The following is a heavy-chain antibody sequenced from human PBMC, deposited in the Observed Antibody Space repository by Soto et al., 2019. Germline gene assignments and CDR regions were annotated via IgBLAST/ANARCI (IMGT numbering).Heavy chain of an antibody. CDR1: GFTFSSYG. Sequence: GGSLRLSCAASGFTFSSYGMHWVRQAPGKGLEWVAVIWYDGSNKYYADSVKGRFTISRDNSKNTLYLQMSSLRAEDTAVYYFSRYPRNHEYLDLWGRGTLVTVSS. CDR2: IWYDGSNK. CDR3: SRYPRNHEYLDL. J-gene: IGHJ2*01. V-gene: IGHV3-33*01.